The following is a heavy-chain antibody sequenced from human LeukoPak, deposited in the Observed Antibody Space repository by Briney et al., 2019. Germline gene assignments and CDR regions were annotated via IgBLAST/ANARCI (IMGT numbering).Heavy chain of an antibody. CDR2: IFYSGHS. Sequence: PSETLSLACSVSGGFNSRYYWSWVRQPLGKGREWLGHIFYSGHSNYNASLTSRIRMSVDTSKAQFSLELASVIAADTAVYYCARIDPLGFFDQWGPGILVTVSS. J-gene: IGHJ4*02. V-gene: IGHV4-59*12. CDR1: GGFNSRYY. D-gene: IGHD6-25*01. CDR3: ARIDPLGFFDQ.